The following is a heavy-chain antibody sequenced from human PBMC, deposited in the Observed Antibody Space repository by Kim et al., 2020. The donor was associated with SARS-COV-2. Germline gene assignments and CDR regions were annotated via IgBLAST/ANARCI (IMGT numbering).Heavy chain of an antibody. Sequence: GGSLRLSCAASGFTFSSYAMHWVRQAPGKGLEWVAVISYDGSNKYYADSVKGRFTISRDNSKNTLYLQMNSLRAEDTAVYYCARDIEGIAARFYYGMDVWGQGTTVTVSS. J-gene: IGHJ6*02. V-gene: IGHV3-30-3*01. CDR1: GFTFSSYA. CDR2: ISYDGSNK. CDR3: ARDIEGIAARFYYGMDV. D-gene: IGHD6-6*01.